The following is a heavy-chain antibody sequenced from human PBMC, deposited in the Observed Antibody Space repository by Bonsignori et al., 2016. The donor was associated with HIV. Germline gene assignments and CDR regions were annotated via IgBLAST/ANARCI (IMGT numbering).Heavy chain of an antibody. CDR2: ISAYNGNT. J-gene: IGHJ5*02. CDR3: ARVGRAYVVIPLNWFDP. D-gene: IGHD3-16*02. Sequence: WVRQAPGQGLEWMGWISAYNGNTNYAQKLQGRVTMTTDTSTSTAYMELRSLRSDDTAVYYCARVGRAYVVIPLNWFDPWGQGTLVTVSS. V-gene: IGHV1-18*01.